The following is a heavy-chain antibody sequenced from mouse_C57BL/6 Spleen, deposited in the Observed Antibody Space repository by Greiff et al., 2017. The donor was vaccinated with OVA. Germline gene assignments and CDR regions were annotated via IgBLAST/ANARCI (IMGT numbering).Heavy chain of an antibody. CDR1: GYTFTSYW. CDR2: IDPSDSYT. D-gene: IGHD2-4*01. CDR3: ARRTMITTSYWYFDV. V-gene: IGHV1-59*01. Sequence: QVQLQQPGAELVRPGTSVKLSCKASGYTFTSYWMHWVKQRPGQGLEWIGVIDPSDSYTNYNQKFKGKATLTVDTSSSTAYMQLSSLTSEDSAVYYCARRTMITTSYWYFDVWGTGTTVTVSS. J-gene: IGHJ1*03.